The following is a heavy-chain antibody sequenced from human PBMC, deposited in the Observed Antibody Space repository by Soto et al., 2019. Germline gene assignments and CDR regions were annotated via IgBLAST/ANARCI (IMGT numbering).Heavy chain of an antibody. Sequence: QVQLVESGGGVVQPGRSLRLSCAASGFTFSSYAMHWVRQAPGKGLAWVAVISYDGSNKYYADSVKGRFTISRDNSKNTLYLQMNSLRAEDTAVYYCARVQSTRDTAMAYGMDVWGQGTTVTVSS. J-gene: IGHJ6*02. D-gene: IGHD5-18*01. CDR2: ISYDGSNK. CDR1: GFTFSSYA. CDR3: ARVQSTRDTAMAYGMDV. V-gene: IGHV3-30-3*01.